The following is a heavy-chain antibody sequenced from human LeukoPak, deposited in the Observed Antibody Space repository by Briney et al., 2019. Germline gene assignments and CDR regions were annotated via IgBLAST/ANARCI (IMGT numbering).Heavy chain of an antibody. J-gene: IGHJ4*02. Sequence: GGSLRLSCAASGFTFSSYGMHWVRQAPGKGLEWVAVISYDGSNKYYADSVKGRFTISRDNSKNTLYLQMNSLRAEDTAVYYCAKDGGYSYGYPTYSFDYWGQGTLVTVSS. V-gene: IGHV3-30*18. CDR1: GFTFSSYG. D-gene: IGHD5-18*01. CDR2: ISYDGSNK. CDR3: AKDGGYSYGYPTYSFDY.